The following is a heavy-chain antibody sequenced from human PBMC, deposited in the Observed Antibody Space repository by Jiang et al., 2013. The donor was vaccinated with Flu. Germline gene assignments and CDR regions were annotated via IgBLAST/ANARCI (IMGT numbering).Heavy chain of an antibody. Sequence: VQLLESGGGLIQPGGSLRLSCAASGFTVSSNYMSWVRQAPGKGLEWVSVIYSGGSTYYADSVKGRFTISRDNSKNTLYLQMNSLRAEDTAVYYCAREGYCSGGSCYLDYWGQGTLVTVSS. V-gene: IGHV3-53*01. CDR2: IYSGGST. CDR1: GFTVSSNY. J-gene: IGHJ4*02. CDR3: AREGYCSGGSCYLDY. D-gene: IGHD2-15*01.